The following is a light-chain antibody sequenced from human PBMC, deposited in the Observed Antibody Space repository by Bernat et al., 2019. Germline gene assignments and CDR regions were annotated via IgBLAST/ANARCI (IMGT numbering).Light chain of an antibody. Sequence: QSALTQPASVSGSPGQSITISCTGTSSDVGGYQYVSWYQQHPGKAPKLMISDVSYRPSGFCNRFSGTKSGNTAFLTISGLPAEDEADYCSAWRTTNVYVCGTGTKVTVL. CDR2: DVS. CDR1: SSDVGGYQY. CDR3: SAWRTTNVYV. V-gene: IGLV2-14*03. J-gene: IGLJ1*01.